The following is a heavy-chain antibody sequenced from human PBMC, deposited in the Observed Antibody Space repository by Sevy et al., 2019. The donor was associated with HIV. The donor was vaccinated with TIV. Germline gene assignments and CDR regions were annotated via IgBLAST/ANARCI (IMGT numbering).Heavy chain of an antibody. CDR3: ASQRGGYERLYYFDS. J-gene: IGHJ4*02. D-gene: IGHD5-12*01. CDR2: ISDSSATI. CDR1: VFTYS. V-gene: IGHV3-48*01. Sequence: GGSLRLSCVASVFTYSMNWDRQAPGKGLEWVSYISDSSATIHYADSVKGRFTISRDNAKNSLYLQMNTLRAEDTAVYYCASQRGGYERLYYFDSWGQGTLVTVSS.